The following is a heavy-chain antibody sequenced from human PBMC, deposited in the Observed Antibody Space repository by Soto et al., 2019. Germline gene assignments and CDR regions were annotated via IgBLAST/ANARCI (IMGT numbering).Heavy chain of an antibody. CDR3: ARDLDYGDYVDWFDP. J-gene: IGHJ5*02. V-gene: IGHV1-18*01. CDR1: RYSFTSNC. Sequence: GASVKVSSKECRYSFTSNCRCWVRQAPGQGLEWMVWISAYNGNTNYAQKLQGRVTMTTDTSTSTAYMELRSLRSDDTAVYYCARDLDYGDYVDWFDPWGQGTLVTVSS. D-gene: IGHD4-17*01. CDR2: ISAYNGNT.